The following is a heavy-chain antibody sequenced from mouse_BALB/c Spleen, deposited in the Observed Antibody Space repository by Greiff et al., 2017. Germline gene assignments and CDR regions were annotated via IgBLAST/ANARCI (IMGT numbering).Heavy chain of an antibody. J-gene: IGHJ4*01. V-gene: IGHV2-6-7*01. Sequence: VMLVESGPGLVAPSQSLSITCTVSGFSLTGYGVNWVRQPPGKGLEWLGMIWGDGSTDYNSALKSRLSISKDNSKSQVFLKMNSLQTDDTARYYCAREGYRYDDAMDYWGQGTSVTVSS. CDR1: GFSLTGYG. D-gene: IGHD2-14*01. CDR2: IWGDGST. CDR3: AREGYRYDDAMDY.